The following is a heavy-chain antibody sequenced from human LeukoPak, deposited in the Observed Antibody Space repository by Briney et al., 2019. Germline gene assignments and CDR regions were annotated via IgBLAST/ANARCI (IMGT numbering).Heavy chain of an antibody. CDR1: GGSISSYY. Sequence: SETLSLTWTVSGGSISSYYWSWIRQPPGKGLEWIGYIYYSGSTNYNPSLMSRVTISVDTSKNQFSLKLSSVTAADTAVYYCASRGGTNADYWGQGTLVTVSS. J-gene: IGHJ4*02. V-gene: IGHV4-59*01. D-gene: IGHD2-8*01. CDR3: ASRGGTNADY. CDR2: IYYSGST.